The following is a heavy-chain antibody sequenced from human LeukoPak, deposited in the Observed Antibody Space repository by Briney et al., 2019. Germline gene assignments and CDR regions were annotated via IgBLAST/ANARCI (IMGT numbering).Heavy chain of an antibody. CDR3: SRELGIQLWTQFY. V-gene: IGHV3-74*01. CDR2: INSEGSNT. J-gene: IGHJ4*02. CDR1: GVSFSKYW. D-gene: IGHD5-18*01. Sequence: GGSLRLSCSASGVSFSKYWMSWVRQAPGKGLVWVSRINSEGSNTTYADSVKGRFTISREHAKNMLYLQMNSLRAEPTAVYFCSRELGIQLWTQFYSGQGTLVTVSS.